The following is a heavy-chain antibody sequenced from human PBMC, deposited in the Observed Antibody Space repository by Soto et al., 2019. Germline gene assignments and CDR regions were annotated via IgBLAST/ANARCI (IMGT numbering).Heavy chain of an antibody. Sequence: SVKVSCKASGGTFSSYAISWVRQAPGQGLEWMGGIIPIFGTPKYAQKFQGRVTITRDTSASTAYMELSSLRSEDTAVYYCARGGYNWNYEVIDYWGQGTLVTVSS. CDR3: ARGGYNWNYEVIDY. J-gene: IGHJ4*02. CDR1: GGTFSSYA. V-gene: IGHV1-69*05. CDR2: IIPIFGTP. D-gene: IGHD1-7*01.